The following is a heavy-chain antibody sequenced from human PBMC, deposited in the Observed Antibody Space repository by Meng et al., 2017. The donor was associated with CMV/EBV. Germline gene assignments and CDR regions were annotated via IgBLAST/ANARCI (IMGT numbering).Heavy chain of an antibody. J-gene: IGHJ4*02. D-gene: IGHD4-17*01. CDR1: GGSISSSSYY. V-gene: IGHV4-39*06. CDR3: ARDYGDLRQDY. Sequence: RLQRQGPGPGLVKPSETLSLTCTVPGGSISSSSYYWGWIRQPPGKGLEWIGSIYYSGSTYYNPSLKSRVTISVDTSKNQFSLKLSSVTAADTAVYYCARDYGDLRQDYWGQGTLVTVSS. CDR2: IYYSGST.